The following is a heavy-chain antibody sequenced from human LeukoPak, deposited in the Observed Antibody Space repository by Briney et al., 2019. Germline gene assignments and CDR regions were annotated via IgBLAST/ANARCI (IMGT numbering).Heavy chain of an antibody. J-gene: IGHJ4*02. CDR3: AKRSGESYYLDS. CDR1: GFIFSSYA. V-gene: IGHV3-23*01. CDR2: ISGSGGST. Sequence: GGSLRLSCAASGFIFSSYAMTWVRQAPGKGLEWVSAISGSGGSTYYADSVKGRFTISRDTSKSTLYLQMNSLRAEDTAVYYCAKRSGESYYLDSWGQGTLVTVSS. D-gene: IGHD2-15*01.